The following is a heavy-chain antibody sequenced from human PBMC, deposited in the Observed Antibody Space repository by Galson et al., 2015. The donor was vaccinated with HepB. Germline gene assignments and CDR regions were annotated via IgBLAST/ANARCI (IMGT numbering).Heavy chain of an antibody. CDR1: GFTFNHYN. V-gene: IGHV3-21*01. Sequence: SLRLSCAASGFTFNHYNMNWVRQAPGKGLEWVSSISSSSDYVHYADSVKGRFTISRDNAKNSLYLQMSSLRAEDTAVYYCARDWGIAVSGTWWFDPWGRGTLVSVSS. D-gene: IGHD6-19*01. CDR2: ISSSSDYV. CDR3: ARDWGIAVSGTWWFDP. J-gene: IGHJ5*02.